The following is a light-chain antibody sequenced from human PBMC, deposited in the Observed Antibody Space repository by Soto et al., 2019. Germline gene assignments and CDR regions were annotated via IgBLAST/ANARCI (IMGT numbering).Light chain of an antibody. V-gene: IGKV3-15*01. CDR2: GAS. J-gene: IGKJ3*01. CDR3: QQYNNSPPT. Sequence: EIVLTQSPATLSLSPGERSTLSCMAIQSVSSYLAWYQQKAGQAPRLLIYGASSRATGIPARFSGSGSGTEFTLTISSLQSEDFAVYYCQQYNNSPPTFGPGTKVDIK. CDR1: QSVSSY.